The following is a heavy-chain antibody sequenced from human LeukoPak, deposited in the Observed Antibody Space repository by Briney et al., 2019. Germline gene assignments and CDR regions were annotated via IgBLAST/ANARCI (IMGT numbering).Heavy chain of an antibody. J-gene: IGHJ4*02. Sequence: GGSLRLSCAASGFAFSSYWMSWVRQAPGKGLEWVANIKQDGSEKYYADSVKGRFTISRDNAKNSLYLQMNSLRAEDTAVYYCARGRYSGYDGGFDYWGQGTLVTVSS. V-gene: IGHV3-7*01. CDR1: GFAFSSYW. D-gene: IGHD5-12*01. CDR3: ARGRYSGYDGGFDY. CDR2: IKQDGSEK.